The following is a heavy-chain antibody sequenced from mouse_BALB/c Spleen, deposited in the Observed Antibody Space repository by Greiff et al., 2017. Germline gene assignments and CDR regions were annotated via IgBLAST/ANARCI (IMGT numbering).Heavy chain of an antibody. CDR1: GFSLTSYG. J-gene: IGHJ3*01. CDR3: ARDNYGSPWFAY. Sequence: QVQLKESGPGLVAPSQSLSITCTVSGFSLTSYGVHWVRQPPGKGLEWLGVIWAGGSTNYNSALMSRLSISKDNSKSQVFLKMNSLQTDDTAMYYCARDNYGSPWFAYWGQGTLVTVSA. CDR2: IWAGGST. D-gene: IGHD1-1*01. V-gene: IGHV2-9*02.